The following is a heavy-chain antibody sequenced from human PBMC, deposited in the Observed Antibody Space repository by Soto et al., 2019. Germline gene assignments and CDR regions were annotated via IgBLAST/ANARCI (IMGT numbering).Heavy chain of an antibody. V-gene: IGHV3-23*01. CDR1: GFTFSSYA. Sequence: PGGSLRLSCAASGFTFSSYAMSWVRQAPGKGLEWVSAISGSGGSTYYADSVKGRFTISRDNSKNTLYLQMNSLRAEDTAVYYCAKGPAGVINYYYYMDVWGKGTTVTVSS. J-gene: IGHJ6*03. CDR3: AKGPAGVINYYYYMDV. CDR2: ISGSGGST. D-gene: IGHD3-10*01.